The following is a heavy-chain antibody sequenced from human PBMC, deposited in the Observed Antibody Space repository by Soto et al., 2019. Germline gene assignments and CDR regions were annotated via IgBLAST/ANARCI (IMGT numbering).Heavy chain of an antibody. CDR3: ARGISNWYVVAY. J-gene: IGHJ4*02. Sequence: GGPLRLSCAASGFTFRSYGMHWVLQAPGKGLEWVGVIWYDGSNKYYADSVKGRFTISRDNSEKTLYLQMNSLRAEDTAVYYCARGISNWYVVAYWGQGTLVTVSS. CDR1: GFTFRSYG. D-gene: IGHD6-13*01. CDR2: IWYDGSNK. V-gene: IGHV3-33*08.